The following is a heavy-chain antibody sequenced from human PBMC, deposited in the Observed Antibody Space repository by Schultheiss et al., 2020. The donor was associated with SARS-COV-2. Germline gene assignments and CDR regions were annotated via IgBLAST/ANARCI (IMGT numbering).Heavy chain of an antibody. J-gene: IGHJ6*02. CDR3: ARDINRWAAHFGTLDYYGMDV. D-gene: IGHD3/OR15-3a*01. Sequence: GESLKISCAASGFTFSSYAMHWVRQAPGKGLEWVAVISYDGSNKYYADSVKGRFTISRDNSKNTLYLQMNSLRAEDTAVYYCARDINRWAAHFGTLDYYGMDVWGQGTTVTVSS. V-gene: IGHV3-30*01. CDR2: ISYDGSNK. CDR1: GFTFSSYA.